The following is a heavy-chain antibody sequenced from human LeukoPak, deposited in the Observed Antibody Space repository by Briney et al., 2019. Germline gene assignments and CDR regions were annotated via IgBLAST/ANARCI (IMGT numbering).Heavy chain of an antibody. CDR2: FYTSGST. CDR1: GGSVSSYY. J-gene: IGHJ6*03. CDR3: AKSAYYYYYMDV. Sequence: SEILSLTCTVSGGSVSSYYWSWIRQPPGKGLEWIGYFYTSGSTDYNPSLKSRVTMSVDTSKNQFSLRLSSVTAADTAVYYCAKSAYYYYYMDVWGKGTTVTVSS. V-gene: IGHV4-4*09.